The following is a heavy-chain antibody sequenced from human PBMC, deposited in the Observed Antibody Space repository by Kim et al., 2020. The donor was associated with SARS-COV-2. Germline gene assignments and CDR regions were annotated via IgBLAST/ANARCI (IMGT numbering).Heavy chain of an antibody. Sequence: GGSLRLSCAASGFTFSDYYMSWIRQAPGKGLEWVSYISRSGSTIYYADSVKGRFTISRDNAKNSLYLQMNSLRAEDTAVYYCARDWVNYCYGMDVWGQGTTVTVSS. J-gene: IGHJ6*02. CDR2: ISRSGSTI. CDR3: ARDWVNYCYGMDV. D-gene: IGHD7-27*01. V-gene: IGHV3-11*01. CDR1: GFTFSDYY.